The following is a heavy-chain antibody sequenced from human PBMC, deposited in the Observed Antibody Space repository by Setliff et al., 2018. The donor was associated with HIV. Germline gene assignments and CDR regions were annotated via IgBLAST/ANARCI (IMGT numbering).Heavy chain of an antibody. CDR2: IYSGSSSA. J-gene: IGHJ4*01. V-gene: IGHV3-23*03. Sequence: PGGSLRLSCVTSGITFVNAAMAWVRQAPGKGPEWISIIYSGSSSAVFADSVKGRFTISRDNSRNTLFLQMNSLRAEDTAVYYCAKEPSSCSAPRPSLCGYFDSWGQGTQVTVSS. CDR1: GITFVNAA. D-gene: IGHD2-21*01. CDR3: AKEPSSCSAPRPSLCGYFDS.